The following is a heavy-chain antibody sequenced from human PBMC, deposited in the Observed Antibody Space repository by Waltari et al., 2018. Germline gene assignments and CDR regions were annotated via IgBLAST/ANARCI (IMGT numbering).Heavy chain of an antibody. Sequence: VQLQQCGPGLVKLAQTLPLTCPIYGDSVASNSAAWTWIRHSPSRGLEWLGRTYYRSKWYNDYAVSVKSRITINPDTSKNQFSLQLNSVTPEDTAVYYCARDSALENIAVAGLDYWGQGTLVTVSS. CDR1: GDSVASNSAA. D-gene: IGHD6-19*01. CDR3: ARDSALENIAVAGLDY. CDR2: TYYRSKWYN. J-gene: IGHJ4*02. V-gene: IGHV6-1*01.